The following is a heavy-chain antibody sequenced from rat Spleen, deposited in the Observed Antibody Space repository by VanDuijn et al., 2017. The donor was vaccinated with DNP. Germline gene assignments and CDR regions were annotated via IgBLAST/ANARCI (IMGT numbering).Heavy chain of an antibody. CDR1: GFSLSNYV. D-gene: IGHD1-2*01. Sequence: QVQLRESGPGLVQPSQTLSLTCTVSGFSLSNYVVSWVRQPPGKGLEWIATMSSGGSTYYTSPLKSRLSINRDTSKNQIFLKMTSLQTEDTAMYFCARYYYSNYFDYWGQGVMVTVSS. CDR3: ARYYYSNYFDY. V-gene: IGHV2-6*01. CDR2: MSSGGST. J-gene: IGHJ2*01.